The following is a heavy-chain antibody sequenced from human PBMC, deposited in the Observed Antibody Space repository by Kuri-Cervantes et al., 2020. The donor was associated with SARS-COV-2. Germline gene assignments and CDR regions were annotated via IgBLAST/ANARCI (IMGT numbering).Heavy chain of an antibody. CDR3: ARDLAGGYGSGSEVDY. CDR1: GFTVSSYS. CDR2: ISSSSSYI. D-gene: IGHD3-10*01. V-gene: IGHV3-21*05. Sequence: GGSLRLSCAASGFTVSSYSMHWVRQAPGKGLEWVSYISSSSSYIYYADSVKGRFTISRDNAKNSLYLQMNSLRAEDTAVYYCARDLAGGYGSGSEVDYWGQGTLVTVSS. J-gene: IGHJ4*02.